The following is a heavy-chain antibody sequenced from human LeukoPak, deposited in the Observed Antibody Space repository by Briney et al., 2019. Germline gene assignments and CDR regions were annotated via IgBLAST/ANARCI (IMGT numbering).Heavy chain of an antibody. Sequence: SVKVSCKASEDTFNSYGFSWVRQAPGQGLEWMGRIIPILGIANYAQKFQGRVTITADKSTSTAYMDLSSLRSEDTAVYYCARDLPPYYFDYWGQGTLVTVSS. CDR3: ARDLPPYYFDY. CDR2: IIPILGIA. CDR1: EDTFNSYG. J-gene: IGHJ4*02. V-gene: IGHV1-69*04.